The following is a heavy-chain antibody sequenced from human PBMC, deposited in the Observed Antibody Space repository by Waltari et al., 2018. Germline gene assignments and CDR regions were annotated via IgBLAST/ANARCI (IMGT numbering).Heavy chain of an antibody. CDR2: IYHSGST. V-gene: IGHV4-38-2*02. D-gene: IGHD3-3*01. CDR3: ARDWEWLLGYFDY. J-gene: IGHJ4*02. Sequence: QVQLQESGPGLVKPSATLSLTCTVSGSSISSGSYWGWVRQPPGKGLEWIGSIYHSGSTYYNSSLKSRVTTSVDTSKNQFSLKLSSVTAADTAVYYCARDWEWLLGYFDYWGQGTLVTVSS. CDR1: GSSISSGSY.